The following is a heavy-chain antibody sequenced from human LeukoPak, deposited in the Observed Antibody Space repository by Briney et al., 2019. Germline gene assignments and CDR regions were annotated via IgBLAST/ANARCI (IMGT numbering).Heavy chain of an antibody. V-gene: IGHV3-30*02. J-gene: IGHJ6*02. CDR2: RRHDESNK. CDR3: ARANTHDSNYYYGMDV. CDR1: GFTISSNG. Sequence: GGSLRLSCAASGFTISSNGMHWVRQAPGKGLEWVAFRRHDESNKYYADSVKGRFTISRDKSKNTLYLQMNSLRAEDTAVYYCARANTHDSNYYYGMDVWGQGTTVIVSS. D-gene: IGHD3-3*01.